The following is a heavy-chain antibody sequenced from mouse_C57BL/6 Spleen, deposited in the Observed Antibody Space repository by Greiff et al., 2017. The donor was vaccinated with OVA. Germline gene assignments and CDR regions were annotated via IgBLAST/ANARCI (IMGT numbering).Heavy chain of an antibody. CDR1: GFTFSSYA. CDR2: ISSGGDYI. D-gene: IGHD2-5*01. Sequence: EVKVVESGEGLVKPGGSLKLSCAASGFTFSSYAMSWVRQTPEKRLEWVAYISSGGDYIYYADTVKGRFTISRDNARNTLYLQMSSLKSEDTAMYYCTRVDSNYGYYCDYWGQGTTLTVSS. J-gene: IGHJ2*01. V-gene: IGHV5-9-1*02. CDR3: TRVDSNYGYYCDY.